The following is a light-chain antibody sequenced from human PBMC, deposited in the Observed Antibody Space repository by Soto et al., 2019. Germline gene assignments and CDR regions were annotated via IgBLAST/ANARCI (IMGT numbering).Light chain of an antibody. CDR1: SSNIGAGYD. Sequence: QSVLTQPPSVSGAPGQRVTISCTGSSSNIGAGYDVHWYQQLPGTAPKLLIYGNTNRPSGVPDRFSGSKSGTSASLAITGLQAEDEADYYCQALDISLSGYVFGSGTKVTVL. J-gene: IGLJ1*01. CDR3: QALDISLSGYV. V-gene: IGLV1-40*01. CDR2: GNT.